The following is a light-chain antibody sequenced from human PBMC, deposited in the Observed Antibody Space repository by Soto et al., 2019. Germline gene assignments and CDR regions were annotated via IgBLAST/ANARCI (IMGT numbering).Light chain of an antibody. Sequence: IQMTQSPSTLSGSVGDRAAITCRASQTISSWLAWYQQKPGKAPKLLIYKASTLKSGVPSRFSGSGSGTEFTLTISSLQPEDFATYYCQQHGQWPITFGQGTRLEIK. CDR2: KAS. V-gene: IGKV1-5*03. J-gene: IGKJ5*01. CDR3: QQHGQWPIT. CDR1: QTISSW.